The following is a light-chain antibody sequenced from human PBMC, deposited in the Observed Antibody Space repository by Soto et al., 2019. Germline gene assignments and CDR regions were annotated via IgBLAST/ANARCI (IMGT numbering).Light chain of an antibody. J-gene: IGLJ3*02. CDR3: SSYTTSRTVV. Sequence: QSALTQPASVSGSPGQSITISCTGTSRDVGSFDYVSWYQQYPGKAPKLMIYDVNHRPSGVSNRFSGSKSGDTASLTISGLQAEDEADYYCSSYTTSRTVVFGGGTKVTVL. V-gene: IGLV2-14*03. CDR1: SRDVGSFDY. CDR2: DVN.